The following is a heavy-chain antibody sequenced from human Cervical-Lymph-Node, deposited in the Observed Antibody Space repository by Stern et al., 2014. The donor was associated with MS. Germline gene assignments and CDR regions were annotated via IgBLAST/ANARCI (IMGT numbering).Heavy chain of an antibody. CDR2: IFSTDEK. Sequence: QVTLKESGPVLVKPTETLTLTCSVSGLSLSNPRMGVSWIRQPPGKALEWLVPIFSTDEKSYSTSLESRLTISRGTSKSQVVLTMTNMDPVDTATYYCARSYSGTYLDWFDPWGQGTLVTVSS. D-gene: IGHD1-26*01. V-gene: IGHV2-26*01. CDR1: GLSLSNPRMG. CDR3: ARSYSGTYLDWFDP. J-gene: IGHJ5*02.